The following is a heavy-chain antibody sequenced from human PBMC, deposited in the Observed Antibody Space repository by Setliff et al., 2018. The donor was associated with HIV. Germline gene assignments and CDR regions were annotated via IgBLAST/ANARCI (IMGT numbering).Heavy chain of an antibody. Sequence: GGSLRLSCAASGFTFSNYSMNWVRQTPGKGLEWVSTISAGGGSTYYADSVKGRFTISRDNSKNTLYLQMNSLRAEDTAVYYCARPNYYDSSGSFDYWGQGTLVTVSS. V-gene: IGHV3-23*01. J-gene: IGHJ4*02. D-gene: IGHD3-22*01. CDR3: ARPNYYDSSGSFDY. CDR1: GFTFSNYS. CDR2: ISAGGGST.